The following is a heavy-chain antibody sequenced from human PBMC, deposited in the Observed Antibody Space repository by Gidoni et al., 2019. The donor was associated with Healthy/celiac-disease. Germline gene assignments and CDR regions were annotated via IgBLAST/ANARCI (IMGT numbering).Heavy chain of an antibody. J-gene: IGHJ4*02. CDR3: ANVPSSGWDLDY. Sequence: QVQLVQSGAEVKKPGASVKVSCKASGYTFTSYAMHWVRQAPGQRLEWMGWINAGNGNTKYSQKFQGRVTITRDTSASTAYMELSSLRSEDTAVYYCANVPSSGWDLDYWGQGTLVTVSS. D-gene: IGHD6-19*01. CDR2: INAGNGNT. CDR1: GYTFTSYA. V-gene: IGHV1-3*01.